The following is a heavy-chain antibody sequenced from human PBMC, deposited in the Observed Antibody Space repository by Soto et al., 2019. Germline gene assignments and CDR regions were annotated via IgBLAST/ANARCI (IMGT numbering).Heavy chain of an antibody. Sequence: SVKVSCKASGGTFSSYAISWVRQAPGQGLEWMGGIIPIFGTANYAQKFQGRVTITADESTSTAYMELSSLRSEDTAVYYCARERRSIYGDYNYYYYGMDVWGQGTTVTVSS. CDR3: ARERRSIYGDYNYYYYGMDV. D-gene: IGHD4-17*01. J-gene: IGHJ6*02. CDR1: GGTFSSYA. CDR2: IIPIFGTA. V-gene: IGHV1-69*13.